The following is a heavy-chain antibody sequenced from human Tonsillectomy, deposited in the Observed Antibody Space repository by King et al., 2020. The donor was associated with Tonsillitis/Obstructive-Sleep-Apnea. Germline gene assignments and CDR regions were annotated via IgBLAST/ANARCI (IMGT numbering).Heavy chain of an antibody. D-gene: IGHD3-3*01. CDR2: IYYSGST. J-gene: IGHJ2*01. Sequence: QLQESGPGLVKPSETLSLTCTVSGGSISSYYWSWIRPPPGKGLEWIGYIYYSGSTNYNPSLKSRVTISVDTSKKQFSLKLSSVTAADTAVYYCARHWTNDFWRGGYFDLWGRGTLVTVSS. CDR3: ARHWTNDFWRGGYFDL. CDR1: GGSISSYY. V-gene: IGHV4-59*08.